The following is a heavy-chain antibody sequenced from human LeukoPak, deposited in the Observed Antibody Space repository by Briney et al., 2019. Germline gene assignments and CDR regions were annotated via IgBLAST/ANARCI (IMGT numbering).Heavy chain of an antibody. V-gene: IGHV4-39*07. Sequence: SETLSLTCTVSGGSIRSNYYWGWIRQPPGKGLEWIGSIYYSGNSYYNPSLKSRVTMSIDTSKNQFSLKVNSVTAADTAVYYCARGGDVVVPAAQYSSSWYTQYFDYWGQGTLVTVSS. CDR2: IYYSGNS. CDR1: GGSIRSNYY. CDR3: ARGGDVVVPAAQYSSSWYTQYFDY. D-gene: IGHD2-2*01. J-gene: IGHJ4*02.